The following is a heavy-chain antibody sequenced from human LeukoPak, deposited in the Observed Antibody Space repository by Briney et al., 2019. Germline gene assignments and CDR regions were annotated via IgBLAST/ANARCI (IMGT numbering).Heavy chain of an antibody. CDR1: GGSISSGSYY. J-gene: IGHJ4*02. CDR2: IYTSGST. Sequence: SQTLSLTCTVSGGSISSGSYYWNWIRQPAGKGLEWIGRIYTSGSTNYNPSLKSRVTISVDTSKNQFSLKLSSVTASDTAVYYCARSEGMATITYFDYWGQGTLVTVSS. V-gene: IGHV4-61*02. CDR3: ARSEGMATITYFDY. D-gene: IGHD5-24*01.